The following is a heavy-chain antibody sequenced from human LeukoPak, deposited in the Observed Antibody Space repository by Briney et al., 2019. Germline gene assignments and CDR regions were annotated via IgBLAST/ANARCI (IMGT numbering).Heavy chain of an antibody. CDR2: IYPNSDVT. V-gene: IGHV1-2*02. J-gene: IGHJ4*02. D-gene: IGHD1-26*01. CDR1: GYTFTDYY. CDR3: ARPGIGGINALDY. Sequence: ASVSVSCKASGYTFTDYYVYWVRQAPGQGLEWMGWIYPNSDVTSSAQKFQGRFTMIRDTSISTVYMDLSRLTSDDTAVYYCARPGIGGINALDYWGQGTLVTSSA.